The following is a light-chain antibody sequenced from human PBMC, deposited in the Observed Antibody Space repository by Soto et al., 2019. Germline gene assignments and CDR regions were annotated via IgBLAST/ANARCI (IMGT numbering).Light chain of an antibody. CDR1: QGISTY. Sequence: DIQMTQSPSSLSASVGDRVTITCRASQGISTYLAWYQQKPGKVPKLLIYAASTLQSGVPSRFSGSGSGTDFTLTISSLHPEDVATYYCQKYNSAPRTFGQGTKVEIK. J-gene: IGKJ1*01. CDR3: QKYNSAPRT. CDR2: AAS. V-gene: IGKV1-27*01.